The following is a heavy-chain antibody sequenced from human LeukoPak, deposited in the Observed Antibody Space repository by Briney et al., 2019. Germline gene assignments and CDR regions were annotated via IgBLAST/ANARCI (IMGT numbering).Heavy chain of an antibody. J-gene: IGHJ4*02. V-gene: IGHV4-34*01. CDR2: INHSGST. Sequence: SETLSLTCAVYGGSFSGYYWSWIRQPPGKGLEWIGEINHSGSTNYSPSLKSRVTISVDTSKNQFSLKLSSVTAADTAVYYCARGHIDSGSYRPTLFDYWGQGTLVTVSS. CDR3: ARGHIDSGSYRPTLFDY. D-gene: IGHD1-26*01. CDR1: GGSFSGYY.